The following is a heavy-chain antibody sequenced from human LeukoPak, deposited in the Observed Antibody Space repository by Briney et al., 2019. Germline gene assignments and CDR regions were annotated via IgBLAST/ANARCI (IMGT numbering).Heavy chain of an antibody. CDR2: INAGNGNT. V-gene: IGHV1-3*01. Sequence: GASVKVSCKASGYTFTSYAMHWVRQAPGQRLEWMGWINAGNGNTKYSQKFQGRVTITRDTSASTAYMELSSLRSEDTAVYYCARRPITMIVDDAFDIWGQGTMVTVSS. D-gene: IGHD3-22*01. CDR1: GYTFTSYA. J-gene: IGHJ3*02. CDR3: ARRPITMIVDDAFDI.